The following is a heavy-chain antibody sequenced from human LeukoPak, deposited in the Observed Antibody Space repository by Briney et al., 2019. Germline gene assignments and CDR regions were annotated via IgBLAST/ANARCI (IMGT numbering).Heavy chain of an antibody. CDR1: GFTFRSYS. CDR3: AMFYYDSSGYYYYYYGMDV. CDR2: ISSSSSYI. J-gene: IGHJ6*02. V-gene: IGHV3-21*01. D-gene: IGHD3-22*01. Sequence: GGSLRLSCAASGFTFRSYSRDWVRQAPGKGVEGVSSISSSSSYIYYADSVKGRFTISRDNAKNSLYLEMNRQRAEDTAVYYCAMFYYDSSGYYYYYYGMDVWGQGTTVTVSS.